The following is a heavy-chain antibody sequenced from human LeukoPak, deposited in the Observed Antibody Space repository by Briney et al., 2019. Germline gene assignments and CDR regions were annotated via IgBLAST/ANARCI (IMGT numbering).Heavy chain of an antibody. CDR1: GGSFSGYY. D-gene: IGHD5-18*01. J-gene: IGHJ6*02. CDR3: ARNTAMVKSYYYYGMDV. CDR2: INHSGST. Sequence: SETLSLTCAVYGGSFSGYYWSWIRQPPGKGLEWIGEINHSGSTNYNPSLKSRVTISVDTSKNQFSLKLSSVTAADTAVYYCARNTAMVKSYYYYGMDVWGQGTTVTVSS. V-gene: IGHV4-34*01.